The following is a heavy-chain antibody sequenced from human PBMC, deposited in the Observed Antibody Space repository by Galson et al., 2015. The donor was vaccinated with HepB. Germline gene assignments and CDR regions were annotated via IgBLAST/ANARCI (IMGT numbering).Heavy chain of an antibody. D-gene: IGHD6-6*01. CDR1: GYTLTELS. CDR2: FDPEDGET. V-gene: IGHV1-24*01. CDR3: ARNAAYSSSPDYYYYYMDV. Sequence: SVKVSCKVSGYTLTELSMHWVRQAPGKGLEWMGGFDPEDGETIYAQKFQGRVTMTEDTSTDTAYMELSSVTAAGTAVYYCARNAAYSSSPDYYYYYMDVWGKGTTVTVSS. J-gene: IGHJ6*03.